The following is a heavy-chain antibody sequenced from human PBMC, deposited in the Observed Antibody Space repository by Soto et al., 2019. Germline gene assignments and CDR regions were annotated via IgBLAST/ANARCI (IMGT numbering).Heavy chain of an antibody. V-gene: IGHV3-11*06. D-gene: IGHD1-1*01. Sequence: LRLSCAASGFTFSDHYMSWIRQAPGRGLEWIGYSSNSGSFTRYADSVKGRFSISRDNAKNSLFLQINSLRGDDTAIYYCVRSGDNYNLLDYWGQGTPVTVSS. CDR1: GFTFSDHY. CDR3: VRSGDNYNLLDY. J-gene: IGHJ4*02. CDR2: SSNSGSFT.